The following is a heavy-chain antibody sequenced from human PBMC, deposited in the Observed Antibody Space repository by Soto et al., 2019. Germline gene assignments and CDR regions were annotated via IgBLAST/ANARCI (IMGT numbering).Heavy chain of an antibody. CDR2: INPSGGST. V-gene: IGHV1-46*01. D-gene: IGHD3-22*01. J-gene: IGHJ4*02. CDR3: VRDSSGYSYNNFDY. CDR1: GYTFTSYN. Sequence: ASVKVSCKASGYTFTSYNMHWVRQAPGQGLEWMGIINPSGGSTSYAQKFQGRVTITRDTSASTAYMELSSLRSEDTAVYYCVRDSSGYSYNNFDYWGQGTLVTVSS.